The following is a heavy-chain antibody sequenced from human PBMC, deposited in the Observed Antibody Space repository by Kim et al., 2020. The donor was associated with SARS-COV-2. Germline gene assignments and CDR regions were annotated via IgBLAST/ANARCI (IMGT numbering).Heavy chain of an antibody. Sequence: ADSVKGRFTISRDNAKNSLYLQMNSLRAEDTAVYYCARDGYSGYDFFYWGQGTLVTVSS. J-gene: IGHJ4*02. V-gene: IGHV3-21*01. CDR3: ARDGYSGYDFFY. D-gene: IGHD5-12*01.